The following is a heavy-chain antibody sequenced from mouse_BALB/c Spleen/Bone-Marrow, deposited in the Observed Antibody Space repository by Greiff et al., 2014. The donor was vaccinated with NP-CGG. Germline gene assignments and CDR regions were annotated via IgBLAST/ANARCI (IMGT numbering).Heavy chain of an antibody. CDR2: IDPANGNT. J-gene: IGHJ3*01. CDR1: GFNIKDTY. D-gene: IGHD1-1*01. Sequence: EVKLMESGAELVKPGASVKLSCTASGFNIKDTYMHWVKQRPEQGLEWIGRIDPANGNTKYDPKFQGKATITADTSSNTAYLQLSSLTSEDTAVYYCASYYYGSNRFAYWGQGTLVTVSA. CDR3: ASYYYGSNRFAY. V-gene: IGHV14-3*02.